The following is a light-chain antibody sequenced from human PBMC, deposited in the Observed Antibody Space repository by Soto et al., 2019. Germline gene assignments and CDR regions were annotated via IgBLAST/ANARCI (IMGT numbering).Light chain of an antibody. V-gene: IGKV1-33*01. J-gene: IGKJ2*01. CDR1: QVISNY. CDR2: DIS. CDR3: QQYDNLPYT. Sequence: DIQMTQSASSLSASVGDRVTITCQASQVISNYLNWYQQKPGKAPKLLIYDISTLEIGVPSRFSGSGSGTDFTFTITSLQSEDIATYYCQQYDNLPYTFGQGTKLEI.